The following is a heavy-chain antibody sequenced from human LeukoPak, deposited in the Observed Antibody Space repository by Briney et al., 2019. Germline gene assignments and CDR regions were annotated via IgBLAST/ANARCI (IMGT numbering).Heavy chain of an antibody. Sequence: SVKVSCKASGGTFSSYTISWVRQAPGQGLEWMGRIIPILGIANYAQKFQGRVTITADKSTSTAYMELSSLRSEDTTVYYCARYDYGDSGDAFDIWGQGIMVTVSS. J-gene: IGHJ3*02. CDR3: ARYDYGDSGDAFDI. D-gene: IGHD4-17*01. CDR2: IIPILGIA. CDR1: GGTFSSYT. V-gene: IGHV1-69*02.